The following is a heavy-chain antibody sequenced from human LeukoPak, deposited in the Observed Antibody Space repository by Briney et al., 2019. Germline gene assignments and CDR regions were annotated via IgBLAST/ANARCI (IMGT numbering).Heavy chain of an antibody. V-gene: IGHV1-69*13. CDR1: GGTFSSYA. CDR2: IIPIFGTA. Sequence: SVKVSCKASGGTFSSYAISWVRQAPGQGLEWMGGIIPIFGTANYAQKFQGRVTITADESTSTAYMELSSLRSEDTAVYYCAGDKSYYDSSGYSAFDIWGQGTMVTVSS. CDR3: AGDKSYYDSSGYSAFDI. J-gene: IGHJ3*02. D-gene: IGHD3-22*01.